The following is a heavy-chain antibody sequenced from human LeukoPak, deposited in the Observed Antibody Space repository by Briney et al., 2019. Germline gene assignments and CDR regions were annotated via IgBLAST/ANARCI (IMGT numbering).Heavy chain of an antibody. J-gene: IGHJ4*02. Sequence: GGSLRLSCAASGFTFSSYWMHWVRQVPGKGLVWVSRINRDGGTTGYSDSVKGRFTISRDNAKNTLYLQMNSLRAEDTAVYYCAKDLTGVNYCLDQWGQGTLVTVSS. D-gene: IGHD1-7*01. CDR2: INRDGGTT. CDR1: GFTFSSYW. CDR3: AKDLTGVNYCLDQ. V-gene: IGHV3-74*01.